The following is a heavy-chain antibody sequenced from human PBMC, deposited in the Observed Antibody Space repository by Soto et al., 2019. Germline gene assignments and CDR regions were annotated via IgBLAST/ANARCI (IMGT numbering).Heavy chain of an antibody. J-gene: IGHJ4*02. D-gene: IGHD2-2*01. Sequence: QVQLQESGPRLVKPSETLSLTCIVSGGSISNYYWSWIRQPPGKGLEWIGYIYYSGSTSYNPSLQSRVPISVDTSKNQFSLKLSSVTAADTAVYYCARAVLPATAPFDCWGQGTLVTVSS. V-gene: IGHV4-59*01. CDR3: ARAVLPATAPFDC. CDR1: GGSISNYY. CDR2: IYYSGST.